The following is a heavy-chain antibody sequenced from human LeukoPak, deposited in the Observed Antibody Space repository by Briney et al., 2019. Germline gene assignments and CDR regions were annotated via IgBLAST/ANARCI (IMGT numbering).Heavy chain of an antibody. CDR2: IYYNGST. D-gene: IGHD5-24*01. J-gene: IGHJ4*02. Sequence: SETLSLTCTVSGGSINSSSYYWGWIRQPPGTGLEWIGSIYYNGSTYYNPSLKSRVTISVDMSKNQFSLKLSSVTAADTAVYYCARGVEMATITRWGQGTLVTVSS. V-gene: IGHV4-39*07. CDR1: GGSINSSSYY. CDR3: ARGVEMATITR.